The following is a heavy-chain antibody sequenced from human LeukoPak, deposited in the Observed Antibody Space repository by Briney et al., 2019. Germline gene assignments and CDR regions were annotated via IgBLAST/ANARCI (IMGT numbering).Heavy chain of an antibody. Sequence: ASLWVSRKPSRDTFTGYDINSVRQATGQGLGWRGWMNPNSGNTGSAQTFQGRVTMTRKHSISTAYMNLSSLRSEDTAVYYCARGAVDPCYDILTDEDGMIQYDYWGQGTLVTVSS. J-gene: IGHJ4*02. CDR2: MNPNSGNT. D-gene: IGHD3-9*01. CDR1: RDTFTGYD. V-gene: IGHV1-8*01. CDR3: ARGAVDPCYDILTDEDGMIQYDY.